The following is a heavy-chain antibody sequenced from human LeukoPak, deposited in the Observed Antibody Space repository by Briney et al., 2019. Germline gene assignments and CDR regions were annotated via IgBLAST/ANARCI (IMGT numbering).Heavy chain of an antibody. J-gene: IGHJ5*02. D-gene: IGHD5-18*01. CDR3: ARGGIQLWSNNWVDP. CDR2: IYYSGTT. Sequence: SETLSLTCTVSGGSMSSYYWSWIRQPPGKGLEWIGYIYYSGTTNYNPSLRSRATISVDTSKNLFSLKLSSVTAAGTAVYYCARGGIQLWSNNWVDPWGQGTLVTVSS. V-gene: IGHV4-59*01. CDR1: GGSMSSYY.